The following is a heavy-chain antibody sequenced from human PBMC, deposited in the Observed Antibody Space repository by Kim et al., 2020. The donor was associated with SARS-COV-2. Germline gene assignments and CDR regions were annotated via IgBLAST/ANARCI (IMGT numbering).Heavy chain of an antibody. J-gene: IGHJ3*02. Sequence: SETLSLTCTVSGGSISSSSYYWGWIRQPPGKGLEWIGSIYYSGSTYYNPSLKSRVTISVDTSKNQFSLKLSSVTAADTAVYYCATSRRSIAAARDAFDIWGQGTMVTVSS. CDR3: ATSRRSIAAARDAFDI. D-gene: IGHD6-13*01. CDR1: GGSISSSSYY. CDR2: IYYSGST. V-gene: IGHV4-39*01.